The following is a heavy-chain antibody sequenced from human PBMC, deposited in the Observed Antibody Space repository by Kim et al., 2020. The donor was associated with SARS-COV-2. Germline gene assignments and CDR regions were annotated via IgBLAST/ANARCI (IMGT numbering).Heavy chain of an antibody. J-gene: IGHJ4*02. CDR3: AREVGEQWLVSYFDY. CDR2: IWYDGSNK. V-gene: IGHV3-33*08. Sequence: GGSLRLSCAASGFTFSSYGMHWVRQAPGKGLEWVAVIWYDGSNKYYADSVKGRFTISRDNSKNTLYLQMNSLRAEDTAVYYCAREVGEQWLVSYFDYWGQGTLVTVSS. D-gene: IGHD6-19*01. CDR1: GFTFSSYG.